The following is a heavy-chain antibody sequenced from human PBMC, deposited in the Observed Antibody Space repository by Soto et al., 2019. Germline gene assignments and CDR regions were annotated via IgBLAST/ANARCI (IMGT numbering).Heavy chain of an antibody. Sequence: ASVKVSCKASRYTFTDYYVHWVRQSPGQGLEWMGWINANSGVTKFPQKFQGRVIMTRDTFISTVYMELSRLTSDDTAVYYCARAGLTTLELATIYWGQGTQVTVS. V-gene: IGHV1-2*02. CDR1: RYTFTDYY. CDR3: ARAGLTTLELATIY. CDR2: INANSGVT. D-gene: IGHD5-12*01. J-gene: IGHJ4*02.